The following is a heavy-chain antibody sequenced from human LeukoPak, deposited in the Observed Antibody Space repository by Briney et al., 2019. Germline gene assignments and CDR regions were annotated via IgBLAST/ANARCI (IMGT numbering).Heavy chain of an antibody. Sequence: ASVKVSCKASGYTFTSHGIIWVRQAPGQGLEWMAWISAYNGNTNYAQKLQGRVTVTTETSTSTVYMELSSLRSEDTAVYYCAGGTTNTKGAFDMWGQGTMVTVSS. D-gene: IGHD2-8*01. CDR1: GYTFTSHG. CDR2: ISAYNGNT. CDR3: AGGTTNTKGAFDM. J-gene: IGHJ3*02. V-gene: IGHV1-18*01.